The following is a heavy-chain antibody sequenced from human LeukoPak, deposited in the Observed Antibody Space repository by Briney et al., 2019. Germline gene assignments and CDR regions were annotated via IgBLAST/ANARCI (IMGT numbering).Heavy chain of an antibody. CDR1: GFTFSNYW. Sequence: GGSLRLSCAASGFTFSNYWMHWVRQAPGKGLVWVSRIKNDGTITTYADSVKGRFTISRDNAKNTLYLQMNSLRAEDTAVYYCAREPGNYYDSRADYWGQGTLVTVSS. CDR2: IKNDGTIT. J-gene: IGHJ4*02. D-gene: IGHD3-22*01. V-gene: IGHV3-74*01. CDR3: AREPGNYYDSRADY.